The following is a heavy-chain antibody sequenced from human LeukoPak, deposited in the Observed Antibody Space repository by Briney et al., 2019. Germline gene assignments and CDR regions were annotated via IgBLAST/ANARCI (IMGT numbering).Heavy chain of an antibody. CDR2: IYYAGGDT. J-gene: IGHJ4*02. CDR3: AKDHGAAVVPRRFDY. CDR1: GFTFNSYA. D-gene: IGHD2-21*01. Sequence: GGSLRLSCAASGFTFNSYAMSWVRQAPGKGPEWVSTIYYAGGDTYFADSVKGRFTVSRDNINNALHLQMDSLRVEDTAVYYCAKDHGAAVVPRRFDYWGRGTLVTVSS. V-gene: IGHV3-23*01.